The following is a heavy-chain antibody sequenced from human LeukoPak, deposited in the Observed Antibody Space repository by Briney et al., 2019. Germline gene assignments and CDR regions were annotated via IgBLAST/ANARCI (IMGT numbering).Heavy chain of an antibody. CDR3: AKWMYSSSWSPFDY. D-gene: IGHD6-13*01. J-gene: IGHJ4*02. V-gene: IGHV3-23*01. Sequence: GGSLRLSCAASGFTFSSYAMSWVRQAPGRGLEWVSAISDRGGSTYYADSVKGRFTISRDNSKNTLYLQMDSLRAEDTAVYYCAKWMYSSSWSPFDYWGQGTLVTVSS. CDR2: ISDRGGST. CDR1: GFTFSSYA.